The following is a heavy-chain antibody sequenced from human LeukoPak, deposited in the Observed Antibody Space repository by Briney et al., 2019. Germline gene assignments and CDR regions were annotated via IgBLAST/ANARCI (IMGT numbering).Heavy chain of an antibody. D-gene: IGHD2-2*01. CDR3: ARGEIVVVPAASYYYHYMDV. Sequence: SETLSLTCAVYDGSFSGYYWSWIRQPPGKGLEWIGEINHSGSANYNPSLKSRVTISVDTSKNQFSLKLSSVTAADTAVYYCARGEIVVVPAASYYYHYMDVWGKGTTVTVSS. V-gene: IGHV4-34*01. J-gene: IGHJ6*03. CDR1: DGSFSGYY. CDR2: INHSGSA.